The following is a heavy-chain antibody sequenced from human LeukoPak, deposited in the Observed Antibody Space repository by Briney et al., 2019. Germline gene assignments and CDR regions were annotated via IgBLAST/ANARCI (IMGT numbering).Heavy chain of an antibody. D-gene: IGHD3-10*02. Sequence: PGRSLRLSCAASGFTFSSYAMHWVRQPPGKGLEWVAVISYDGSNKYYADSVKGRFTISRDNSKNTLYLQMNSLRAEDTAVYYCAELGITMIGGVWGKGTTVTISS. CDR1: GFTFSSYA. CDR2: ISYDGSNK. CDR3: AELGITMIGGV. V-gene: IGHV3-30*04. J-gene: IGHJ6*04.